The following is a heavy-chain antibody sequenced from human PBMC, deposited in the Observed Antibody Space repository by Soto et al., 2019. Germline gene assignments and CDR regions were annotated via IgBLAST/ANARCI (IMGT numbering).Heavy chain of an antibody. CDR1: GHSLTDLS. CDR2: FDPEEGEI. V-gene: IGHV1-24*01. J-gene: IGHJ4*02. Sequence: ASVKVSCKVAGHSLTDLSMHWVRQGPGRGLEWLGGFDPEEGEIIYAQNFQGRIRLTEDTSTDTAFMELNSLKSEDTAIYYCATTRTTYVYDFDSWGQGTLVSVSS. D-gene: IGHD3-16*01. CDR3: ATTRTTYVYDFDS.